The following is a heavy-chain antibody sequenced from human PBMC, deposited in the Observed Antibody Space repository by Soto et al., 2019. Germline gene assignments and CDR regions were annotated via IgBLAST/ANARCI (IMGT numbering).Heavy chain of an antibody. J-gene: IGHJ4*02. V-gene: IGHV4-59*01. Sequence: SGPLSLPRTLSGGSISSYYWSWIRQPPGKGLEWIGYIYYSGSTNYNPSLKSRVAMSVDTSKNQFSLKLSSVTAADTAVYYCARVKSGSYFDSWGQGTLVTVSS. D-gene: IGHD1-26*01. CDR2: IYYSGST. CDR1: GGSISSYY. CDR3: ARVKSGSYFDS.